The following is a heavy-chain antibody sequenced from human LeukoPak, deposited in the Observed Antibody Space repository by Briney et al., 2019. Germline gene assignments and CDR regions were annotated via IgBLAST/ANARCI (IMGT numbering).Heavy chain of an antibody. CDR1: GFILDNYA. Sequence: GGSLRLSCVASGFILDNYALSWVRQAPGKGLEWVSGISGSADNTYYADSVKGRFTISRDISKNTVYLQMNNLRVDDTAVYYCAKGPKLGDGFHCDYWGQGTLVTVSS. CDR3: AKGPKLGDGFHCDY. D-gene: IGHD5-24*01. CDR2: ISGSADNT. V-gene: IGHV3-23*01. J-gene: IGHJ4*02.